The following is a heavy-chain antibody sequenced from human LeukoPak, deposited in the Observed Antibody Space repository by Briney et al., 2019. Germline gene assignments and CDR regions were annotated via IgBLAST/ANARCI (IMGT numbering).Heavy chain of an antibody. V-gene: IGHV1-18*01. CDR1: GYTFTSYG. CDR3: ARASAMAARFDY. J-gene: IGHJ4*02. D-gene: IGHD5-18*01. Sequence: ASVKVSCKASGYTFTSYGISWVRQAPGQGLEWMGWISAYNGNTNYAQKLQGRVTMTRDMSTSTVYMELSSLRSEDTAVYYCARASAMAARFDYWGQGTLVTVSS. CDR2: ISAYNGNT.